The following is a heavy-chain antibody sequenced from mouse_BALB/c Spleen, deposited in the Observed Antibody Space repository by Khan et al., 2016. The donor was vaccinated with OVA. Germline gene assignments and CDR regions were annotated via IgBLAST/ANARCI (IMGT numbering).Heavy chain of an antibody. CDR3: AKSMEYDYDEFAY. CDR1: GYTFTNYG. CDR2: INTYTGEP. D-gene: IGHD2-4*01. J-gene: IGHJ3*01. Sequence: QIQLVQSGPELKKPGETVKISCKASGYTFTNYGMNWVKQAPRKGLKWMGWINTYTGEPTYADDFKGRFAFSLETSASTAYLQINNLKNEDMATYFCAKSMEYDYDEFAYWGQGTLVTVSA. V-gene: IGHV9-1*02.